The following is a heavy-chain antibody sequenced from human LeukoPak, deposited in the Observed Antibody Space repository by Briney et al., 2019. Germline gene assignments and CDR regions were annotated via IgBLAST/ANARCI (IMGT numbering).Heavy chain of an antibody. CDR1: RFTFSSYA. J-gene: IGHJ4*02. CDR2: ISSNGGST. D-gene: IGHD3-22*01. V-gene: IGHV3-64*01. Sequence: GGSLRLSCAASRFTFSSYAMHWVRQAPGKGLEYVSAISSNGGSTYYANSVKGRFTISRDNSKNTLYLQMGSLRAEDMAVYYCAREVYYYDSSGYYFYDYWGQGTLVTVSS. CDR3: AREVYYYDSSGYYFYDY.